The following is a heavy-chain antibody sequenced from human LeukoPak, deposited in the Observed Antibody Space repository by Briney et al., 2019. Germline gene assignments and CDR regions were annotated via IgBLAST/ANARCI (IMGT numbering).Heavy chain of an antibody. CDR3: AKGLLWFREVGY. CDR1: GFTFSSYA. J-gene: IGHJ4*02. Sequence: GGSLRLSCAASGFTFSSYAMSWVRQAPGKGLEWVSAISGSGGSTYYADSVKGRFTISGDNSKNTLYLQMNSLRAEDTAVYYCAKGLLWFREVGYWGQGTLVTVSS. CDR2: ISGSGGST. V-gene: IGHV3-23*01. D-gene: IGHD3-10*01.